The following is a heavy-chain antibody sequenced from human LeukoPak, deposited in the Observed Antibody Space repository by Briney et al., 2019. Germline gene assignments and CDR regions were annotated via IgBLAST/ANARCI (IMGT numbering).Heavy chain of an antibody. Sequence: PGGSLRLSCAASGFTFNNYWMHWLCQSPGKGLVWVSRINGDGSSTLYADSVKGRFTISRDNAKNTLYLQMNSLRVEDTAVYYCARAVSSTNAFDIWGQGTMVTVSS. J-gene: IGHJ3*02. CDR2: INGDGSST. V-gene: IGHV3-74*03. CDR3: ARAVSSTNAFDI. CDR1: GFTFNNYW. D-gene: IGHD1-1*01.